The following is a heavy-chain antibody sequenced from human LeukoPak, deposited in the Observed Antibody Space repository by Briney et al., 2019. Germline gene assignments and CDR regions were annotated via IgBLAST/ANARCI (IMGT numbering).Heavy chain of an antibody. D-gene: IGHD3-9*01. CDR3: ARGSFPSDDILTGPFDN. CDR2: ISIYNGNT. CDR1: GYTFTSYG. J-gene: IGHJ4*02. V-gene: IGHV1-18*01. Sequence: ASVKVSCKASGYTFTSYGTSWVRQAPGQGLEWMGWISIYNGNTNYAQKLQGRATMTTDTSTSTAYMELRSLRSDDTAVYYCARGSFPSDDILTGPFDNWGQGTLVTVSS.